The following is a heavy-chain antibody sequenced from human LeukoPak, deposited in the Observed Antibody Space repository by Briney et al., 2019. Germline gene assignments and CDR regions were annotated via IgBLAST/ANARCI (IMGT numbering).Heavy chain of an antibody. CDR3: ARDSRPSYDSSGYYYPGDY. D-gene: IGHD3-22*01. Sequence: ASVKVPCKASGYTFTSYYMHWVRQAPGQGLEWMAIINPSGGSTSYAQKFQGRVTMTRDTSTSAVYMELSSLRSEDTAVYYCARDSRPSYDSSGYYYPGDYWGQGTLVTVSS. J-gene: IGHJ4*02. CDR1: GYTFTSYY. CDR2: INPSGGST. V-gene: IGHV1-46*01.